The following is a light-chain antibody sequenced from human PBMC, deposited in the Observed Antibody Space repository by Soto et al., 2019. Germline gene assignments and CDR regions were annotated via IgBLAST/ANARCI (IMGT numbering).Light chain of an antibody. Sequence: DIQMTQSPSSLSASVGDRVTITCQASQDITNYLNWYQQKPGRAPRLLLYDASSLETGVPSRFSGSGSGTDFTLTISSLQPEDFATYHCQQTNSFPPRMFGQGTKVDIK. CDR1: QDITNY. J-gene: IGKJ1*01. CDR3: QQTNSFPPRM. V-gene: IGKV1-33*01. CDR2: DAS.